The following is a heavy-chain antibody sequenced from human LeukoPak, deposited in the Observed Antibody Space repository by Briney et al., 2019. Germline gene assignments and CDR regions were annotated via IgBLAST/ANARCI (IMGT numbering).Heavy chain of an antibody. CDR2: ISSSSSYI. CDR1: GFTFSSYS. Sequence: SGGSLRLSCAASGFTFSSYSMNWVRQAPGKGLEWVSSISSSSSYIYYADSVKGRFTISRDNAKNSLYLQMNSLRAEDTAVYYCARVATIEDAFDIWGQGTMVTVSS. J-gene: IGHJ3*02. CDR3: ARVATIEDAFDI. D-gene: IGHD5-12*01. V-gene: IGHV3-21*01.